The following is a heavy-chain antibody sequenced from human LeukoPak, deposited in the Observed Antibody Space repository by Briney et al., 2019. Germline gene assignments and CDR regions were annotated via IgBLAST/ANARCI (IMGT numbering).Heavy chain of an antibody. V-gene: IGHV3-23*01. D-gene: IGHD1-26*01. CDR2: ISGSGGST. J-gene: IGHJ4*02. Sequence: PGGSLRLSCADSGFTFSTYAMNWVRQAPGKGLEWVSTISGSGGSTYYADSVKGRFTISRDNSKNTLYLQMNSLRAEDTAVYYCAKERGASYYYFDYWGQGTLVTVSS. CDR1: GFTFSTYA. CDR3: AKERGASYYYFDY.